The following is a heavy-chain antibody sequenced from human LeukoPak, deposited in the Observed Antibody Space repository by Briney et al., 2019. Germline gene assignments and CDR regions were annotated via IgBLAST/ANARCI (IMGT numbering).Heavy chain of an antibody. CDR2: INPNSGGT. D-gene: IGHD6-6*01. J-gene: IGHJ3*02. CDR3: ARDGRQANAFDI. CDR1: GYTFTSYD. Sequence: GASVKVSCKASGYTFTSYDINWVRQATGQGLEWMGRINPNSGGTNCAQKFQDRVTMTWDTSISTAYMELTRLRSDDTAVYYCARDGRQANAFDIWGQGTMVTLSS. V-gene: IGHV1-2*06.